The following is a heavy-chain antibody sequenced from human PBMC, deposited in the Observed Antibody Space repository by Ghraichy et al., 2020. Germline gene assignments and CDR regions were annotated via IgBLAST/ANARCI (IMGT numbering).Heavy chain of an antibody. V-gene: IGHV4-59*01. CDR3: AIDHYDGSGYYHFDS. CDR1: GGSISNYY. CDR2: FYYSGST. D-gene: IGHD3-22*01. Sequence: SETLSLTCTVSGGSISNYYWSWIRQPPGRGLEWIGYFYYSGSTNYNPSLKSRATISVDTSKNQFSLKLSSVTAADTAMYYCAIDHYDGSGYYHFDSWGQGTLVTVSS. J-gene: IGHJ4*02.